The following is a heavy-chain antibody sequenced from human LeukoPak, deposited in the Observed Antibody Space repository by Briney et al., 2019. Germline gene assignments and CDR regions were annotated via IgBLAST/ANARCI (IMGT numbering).Heavy chain of an antibody. CDR1: GYTFTSYG. V-gene: IGHV1-3*01. D-gene: IGHD3-10*01. CDR3: ARVGFGELLDY. CDR2: INAGNGNT. Sequence: ASVKVSCKASGYTFTSYGISWVRQAPGQRLEWMGWINAGNGNTKYSQKFQGRVTITRDTSASTAYMELSSLRSEDTAVYYCARVGFGELLDYWGQGTLVTVSS. J-gene: IGHJ4*02.